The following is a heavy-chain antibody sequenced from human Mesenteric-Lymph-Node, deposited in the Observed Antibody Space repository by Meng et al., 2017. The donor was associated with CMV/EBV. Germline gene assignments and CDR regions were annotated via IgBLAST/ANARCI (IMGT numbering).Heavy chain of an antibody. CDR3: AKGTAVAIYHFDY. CDR1: GFTFSSYA. V-gene: IGHV3-23*01. Sequence: GESLKISCAASGFTFSSYAMSWVRQAPGKGLEWVSGVSGSGASTSYADSVEGRFSISRDKSKDTLYLQMNSLRPEDTALYYCAKGTAVAIYHFDYWGQGTLVTVSS. CDR2: VSGSGAST. J-gene: IGHJ4*02. D-gene: IGHD6-19*01.